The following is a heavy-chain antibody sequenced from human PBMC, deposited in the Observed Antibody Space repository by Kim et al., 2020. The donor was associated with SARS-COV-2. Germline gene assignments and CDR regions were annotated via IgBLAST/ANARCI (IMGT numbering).Heavy chain of an antibody. Sequence: GGSLRLSCSASGFTFSSYAMHWVRQAPGKGLEYVSAISSNGGSTYYADSVKGRFTISRDNSKNTLYLQMSSLRAEDTAVYYCVKDLGQLGYCSSTSCYYYVGYFQHWGQGTLVTVSS. D-gene: IGHD2-2*01. CDR1: GFTFSSYA. CDR3: VKDLGQLGYCSSTSCYYYVGYFQH. V-gene: IGHV3-64D*06. CDR2: ISSNGGST. J-gene: IGHJ1*01.